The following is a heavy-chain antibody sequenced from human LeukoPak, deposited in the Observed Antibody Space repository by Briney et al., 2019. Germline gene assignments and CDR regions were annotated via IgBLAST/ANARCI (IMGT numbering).Heavy chain of an antibody. J-gene: IGHJ5*02. V-gene: IGHV3-23*01. D-gene: IGHD3-22*01. Sequence: GGSLRLSCAASGFTFSSYAMSWVRQAPGKGLEWVSAISGSGGSTYYADSAKGRFTISRDNSKNTLYLQMNSLRAEDTAVYYCAKDPYYDSSGYYLNWFDPWGQGTLVTVSS. CDR1: GFTFSSYA. CDR3: AKDPYYDSSGYYLNWFDP. CDR2: ISGSGGST.